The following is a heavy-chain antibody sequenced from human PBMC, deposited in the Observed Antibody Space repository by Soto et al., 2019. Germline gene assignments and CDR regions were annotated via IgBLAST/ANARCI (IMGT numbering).Heavy chain of an antibody. Sequence: QVPLVQSGAEVKKPGSSVTVSCKASGGTFSSYAIHWVRQAPGQGLEWMGGIIPMYGPAKYAQRFQGRVTLTADESTTTVCMELTSLTSQDTAVYYCARVTSMVRGVIDNWFDPWGHGTLVTVSS. D-gene: IGHD3-10*01. V-gene: IGHV1-69*01. J-gene: IGHJ5*02. CDR1: GGTFSSYA. CDR2: IIPMYGPA. CDR3: ARVTSMVRGVIDNWFDP.